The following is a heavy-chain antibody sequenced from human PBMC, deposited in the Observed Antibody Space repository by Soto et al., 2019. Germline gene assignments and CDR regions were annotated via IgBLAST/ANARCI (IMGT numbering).Heavy chain of an antibody. V-gene: IGHV3-74*03. CDR2: INKDGITT. Sequence: EVQLVESGGGLVQPGGSLRLSCAASGFTFSTYWMHWVRQAPGKGLVWVSRINKDGITTTYADSVKGRFTISRDNAENPLYLQIDSLRAEHKAVYFCARGRLVGGWGYEYGGQGALVTVSS. CDR3: ARGRLVGGWGYEY. J-gene: IGHJ4*02. D-gene: IGHD5-12*01. CDR1: GFTFSTYW.